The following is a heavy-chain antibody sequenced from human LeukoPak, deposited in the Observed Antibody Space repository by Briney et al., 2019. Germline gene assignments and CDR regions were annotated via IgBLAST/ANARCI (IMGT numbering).Heavy chain of an antibody. J-gene: IGHJ4*02. CDR3: AAVGRDWLKVDY. CDR1: GFTLTISA. V-gene: IGHV1-58*01. Sequence: SVKVSCKASGFTLTISAVQWVRQARVQRLEWIGWIVVGSGNTNYAQKFQERVTITRDMSTSTAYMELSSLRSEDTAVYYCAAVGRDWLKVDYWGQGTLVTVSS. CDR2: IVVGSGNT. D-gene: IGHD3-9*01.